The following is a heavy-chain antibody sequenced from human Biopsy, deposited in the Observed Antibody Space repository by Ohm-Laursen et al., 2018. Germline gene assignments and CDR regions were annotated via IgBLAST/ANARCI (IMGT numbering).Heavy chain of an antibody. V-gene: IGHV4-59*07. CDR2: IYYSGST. J-gene: IGHJ6*02. Sequence: SDTLSLTCIVSGGSISSDYWSWIRQTPGKGLEWIGYIYYSGSTNYNPSLKSRATISVDTSKNQFSLRLNSVTAADTAVYYCARATNSTGWPYYYFYGMDVWGQGTTVTVSS. D-gene: IGHD2/OR15-2a*01. CDR1: GGSISSDY. CDR3: ARATNSTGWPYYYFYGMDV.